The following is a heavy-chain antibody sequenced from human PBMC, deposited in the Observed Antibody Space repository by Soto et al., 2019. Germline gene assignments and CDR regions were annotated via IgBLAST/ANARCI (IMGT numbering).Heavy chain of an antibody. CDR1: GFTFSDYY. V-gene: IGHV3-11*01. J-gene: IGHJ4*02. Sequence: GGSLRLSCAASGFTFSDYYMSWIRQAPGKGLERVSYISSSGSTIYYADSVKGRFTISRDNAKNSLYLQMNSLRAEDTAVYYCAREYCGGDCYSLDYWGQGTLVTVSS. CDR2: ISSSGSTI. CDR3: AREYCGGDCYSLDY. D-gene: IGHD2-21*01.